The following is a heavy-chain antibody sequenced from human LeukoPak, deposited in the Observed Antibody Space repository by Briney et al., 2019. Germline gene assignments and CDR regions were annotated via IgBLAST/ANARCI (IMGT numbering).Heavy chain of an antibody. CDR3: ARRKARDLILDY. CDR2: FDPKDGET. D-gene: IGHD3/OR15-3a*01. V-gene: IGHV1-24*01. CDR1: GYTLTELS. Sequence: GASVKVSCKVSGYTLTELSMHWVRQAPGKGLEWMGGFDPKDGETIYAQKFQGRVTMTEDTSTGTAYMELSSLRSEDTAVYYCARRKARDLILDYWGQGTLVTVSS. J-gene: IGHJ4*02.